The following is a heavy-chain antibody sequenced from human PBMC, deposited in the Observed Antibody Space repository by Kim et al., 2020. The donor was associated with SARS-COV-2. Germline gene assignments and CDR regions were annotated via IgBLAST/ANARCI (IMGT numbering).Heavy chain of an antibody. CDR3: ARTLSAVGGYSYYMDV. J-gene: IGHJ6*03. CDR2: INHSGST. V-gene: IGHV4-34*01. Sequence: SETLSLTCAVSGESFSGYYWSWIRQSPGKGLEYIGKINHSGSTNYDPSLKSRVTISVDTSKNQISLKLSSVTAADSAVYYCARTLSAVGGYSYYMDVWG. CDR1: GESFSGYY. D-gene: IGHD2-15*01.